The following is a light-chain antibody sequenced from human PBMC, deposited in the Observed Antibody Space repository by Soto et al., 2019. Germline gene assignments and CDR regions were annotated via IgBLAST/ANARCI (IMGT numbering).Light chain of an antibody. Sequence: EIVLTQSPGTLSLSPGERATLSCRASQSVSSSYLAWYQQKPGQAPRLLIYGASSRATGIPDRFSGSGSGTDFTLTISRLEPEDFAVYYCQHYSSPPLVPFGQGTRLEIK. CDR3: QHYSSPPLVP. J-gene: IGKJ5*01. CDR2: GAS. V-gene: IGKV3-20*01. CDR1: QSVSSSY.